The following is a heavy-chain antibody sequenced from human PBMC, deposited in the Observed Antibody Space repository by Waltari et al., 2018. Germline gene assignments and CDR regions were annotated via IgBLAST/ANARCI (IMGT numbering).Heavy chain of an antibody. D-gene: IGHD6-13*01. CDR1: GYTFTGYY. J-gene: IGHJ4*02. V-gene: IGHV1-2*06. CDR2: INPHSGGT. CDR3: ASSSAAGNYCFDY. Sequence: QVQLVQSGAEVKKPGASVKVSCKASGYTFTGYYMHWVRQAPGQGLEWMGRINPHSGGTNYAQKFQGRVTMTRDTSISTAYMELSRLRSDDTAVYYCASSSAAGNYCFDYWGQGTLVTVSS.